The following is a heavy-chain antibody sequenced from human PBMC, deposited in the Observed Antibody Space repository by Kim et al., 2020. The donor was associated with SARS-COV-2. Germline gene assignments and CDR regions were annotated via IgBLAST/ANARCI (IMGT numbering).Heavy chain of an antibody. CDR1: GFTFSNYA. J-gene: IGHJ4*02. CDR3: ALRIAVAGTIDY. CDR2: TSESGSNT. D-gene: IGHD6-19*01. V-gene: IGHV3-23*01. Sequence: GGSLRLSCAASGFTFSNYAMSWVRQAPGKGLEWVSATSESGSNTYYADSVKGRFTISRDISKYTLSLQMNGLRVEDTAIYYCALRIAVAGTIDYWGQGTL.